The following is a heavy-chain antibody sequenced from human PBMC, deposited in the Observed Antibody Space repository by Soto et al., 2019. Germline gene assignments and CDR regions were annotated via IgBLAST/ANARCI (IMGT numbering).Heavy chain of an antibody. D-gene: IGHD2-15*01. CDR2: VSYDGSNK. CDR1: GVTFNTYA. V-gene: IGHV3-30*04. J-gene: IGHJ4*02. Sequence: QVQLVQSGGGVVQPGRSLTLSCAASGVTFNTYAMHWVRQAPGKGLEWVAIVSYDGSNKYYADSVKGRFTISRDNSKNTXDLQMNSVRAEDTAVYYCAKDRGRYCSGARCYLFDSWGQGTLVTVSS. CDR3: AKDRGRYCSGARCYLFDS.